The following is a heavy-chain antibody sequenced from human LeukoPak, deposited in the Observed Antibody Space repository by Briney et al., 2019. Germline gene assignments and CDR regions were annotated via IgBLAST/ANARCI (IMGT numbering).Heavy chain of an antibody. CDR2: IYYSGIT. V-gene: IGHV4-39*01. J-gene: IGHJ4*02. CDR3: ARRESEGWYTYYFDY. CDR1: GGSISSSNYY. Sequence: SETLSLTCTVSGGSISSSNYYWGWIRQPPGKGLEWIGSIYYSGITYYNSSLKSRVTISVDTSKNEFSLKLSSVTAADTAVYYCARRESEGWYTYYFDYWGQGTLVTVSS. D-gene: IGHD6-19*01.